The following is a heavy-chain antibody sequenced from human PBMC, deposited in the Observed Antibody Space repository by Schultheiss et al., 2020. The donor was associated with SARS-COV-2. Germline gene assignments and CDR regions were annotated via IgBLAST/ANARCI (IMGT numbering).Heavy chain of an antibody. CDR1: GFTFSSYS. D-gene: IGHD2-8*01. Sequence: GGSLRLSCAASGFTFSSYSMNWVRQAPGKGLEWVSYISSSGSTIYYADSVKGRFTISRDNAKNSLYLQMNSLRAEDTAVYYCARDRGVLMVYGNVWGGMDVWGQGTAVTVAS. V-gene: IGHV3-48*04. CDR3: ARDRGVLMVYGNVWGGMDV. CDR2: ISSSGSTI. J-gene: IGHJ6*01.